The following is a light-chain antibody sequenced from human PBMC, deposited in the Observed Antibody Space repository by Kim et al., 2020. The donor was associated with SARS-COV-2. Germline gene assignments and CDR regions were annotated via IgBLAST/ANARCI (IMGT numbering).Light chain of an antibody. J-gene: IGLJ2*01. CDR3: SSYTSSSTLV. V-gene: IGLV2-14*04. Sequence: GQSITSSGSGNSSDVGGYNYVSWYQQHPGKAPKLMIYDVSKRPSGVSNRFSGSKSGNTASLTISGLQADDEADYYCSSYTSSSTLVFGGGTQLTVL. CDR1: SSDVGGYNY. CDR2: DVS.